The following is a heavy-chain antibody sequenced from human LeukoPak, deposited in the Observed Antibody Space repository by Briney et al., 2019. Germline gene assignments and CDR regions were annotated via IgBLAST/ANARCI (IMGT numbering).Heavy chain of an antibody. CDR3: ARLLRVGYCSTTTCNWFDP. CDR2: IYYSGST. V-gene: IGHV4-39*07. Sequence: MPSETLSPACVVSGGSISSTSHYWGWIRQSPGKGLEGIGGIYYSGSTYYSPSLKSRVTISVDTSKNQFSLKPSSVTAADTAVYYCARLLRVGYCSTTTCNWFDPWGQGTLVIVSS. J-gene: IGHJ5*02. CDR1: GGSISSTSHY. D-gene: IGHD2-2*03.